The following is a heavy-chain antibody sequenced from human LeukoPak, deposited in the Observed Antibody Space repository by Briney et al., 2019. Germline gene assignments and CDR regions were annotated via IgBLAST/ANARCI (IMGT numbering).Heavy chain of an antibody. CDR2: FNGRGGYT. J-gene: IGHJ4*02. CDR3: VRTKPQQFGILS. V-gene: IGHV3-23*01. D-gene: IGHD3-9*01. CDR1: GFTFNSYV. Sequence: GGSLRLSCEVSGFTFNSYVMSWVRRAPGKGLEWVSSFNGRGGYTFYADSVKGRFTLSSDNSKNTLHLQMNSLRAEDTAVYYCVRTKPQQFGILSWGQGTLVTVSS.